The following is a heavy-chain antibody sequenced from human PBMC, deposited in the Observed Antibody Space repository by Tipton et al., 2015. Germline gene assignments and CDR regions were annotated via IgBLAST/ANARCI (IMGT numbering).Heavy chain of an antibody. V-gene: IGHV3-53*01. CDR2: IYSGGGT. CDR3: ATGRSIAARPFDY. D-gene: IGHD6-6*01. J-gene: IGHJ4*02. CDR1: GFTVSNNF. Sequence: SLRLSCSASGFTVSNNFMMWVRQAPGKGLEWVSLIYSGGGTYYTDSVKGRFTISRDNSKNTLSLQMNSLRVEDTAVYYCATGRSIAARPFDYWGQGTLVTVSS.